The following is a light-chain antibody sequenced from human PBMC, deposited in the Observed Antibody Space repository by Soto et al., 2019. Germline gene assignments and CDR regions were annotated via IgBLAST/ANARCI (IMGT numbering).Light chain of an antibody. J-gene: IGKJ2*01. CDR3: QQYYSTPT. CDR1: QSVVYSSNNKKY. CDR2: WAS. V-gene: IGKV4-1*01. Sequence: DIVMTQSPDSLAVSLGERATINCRSSQSVVYSSNNKKYLAWYQHKPGQPPNLLIYWASTRESGVPDRFSGSGSETDFTLTISSLQAEDVAVYYCQQYYSTPTFGQGTKLAI.